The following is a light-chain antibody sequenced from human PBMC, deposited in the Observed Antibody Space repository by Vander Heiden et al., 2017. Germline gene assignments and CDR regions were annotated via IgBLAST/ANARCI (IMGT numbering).Light chain of an antibody. V-gene: IGKV1-33*01. Sequence: DIQMTQSPSSLSASVGDRVTITCQASQDISNYLNWYQQKPGKAPKLLIYDASNLETGVPSRFSGSASGTDFTFTISSLHPEDIAAYYCQHGDYLLSFTFGHGTKVDIK. CDR3: QHGDYLLSFT. CDR1: QDISNY. J-gene: IGKJ3*01. CDR2: DAS.